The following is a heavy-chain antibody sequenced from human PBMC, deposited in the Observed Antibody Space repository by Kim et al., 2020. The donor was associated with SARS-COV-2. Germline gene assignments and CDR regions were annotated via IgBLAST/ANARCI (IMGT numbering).Heavy chain of an antibody. D-gene: IGHD6-19*01. Sequence: GGSLRLSCAASGFTFSSYWMTWVRQAPGKGPEWVAKIKQDGSEADYVGSVKGRFTISRDNAKNSLHLQMNSLRDEDTAVYYCAASPGEQWLLYFGSWGPG. CDR3: AASPGEQWLLYFGS. CDR1: GFTFSSYW. V-gene: IGHV3-7*01. J-gene: IGHJ4*02. CDR2: IKQDGSEA.